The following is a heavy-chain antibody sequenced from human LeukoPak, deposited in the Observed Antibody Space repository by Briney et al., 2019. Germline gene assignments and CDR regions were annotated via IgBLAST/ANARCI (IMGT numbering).Heavy chain of an antibody. CDR1: GFTFSSYG. CDR2: ISYDGSNK. D-gene: IGHD3-9*01. Sequence: GGSLRLSCAASGFTFSSYGMHWVRQAPGKGLEWVAVISYDGSNKYYADSVKGRFTISRDNYKNTLYLQMISLRAEDTAVYYCAKDGRRNFDWLRGLYYYGMDVWGQGTTVTVSS. V-gene: IGHV3-30*18. J-gene: IGHJ6*02. CDR3: AKDGRRNFDWLRGLYYYGMDV.